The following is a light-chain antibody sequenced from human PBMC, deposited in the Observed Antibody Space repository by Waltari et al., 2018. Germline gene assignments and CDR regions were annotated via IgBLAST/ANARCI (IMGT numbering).Light chain of an antibody. CDR3: QQYNHWPRT. CDR1: QNLSSY. CDR2: AAS. V-gene: IGKV3-15*01. Sequence: ETVLTQFPATLSVSPGDRATLSCRASQNLSSYLAWYQHKSGQAPRLLIHAASTRATGIPARFSGSGSGTDFTLTISSLQSEDFAVYYCQQYNHWPRTFGQGTKVDIK. J-gene: IGKJ1*01.